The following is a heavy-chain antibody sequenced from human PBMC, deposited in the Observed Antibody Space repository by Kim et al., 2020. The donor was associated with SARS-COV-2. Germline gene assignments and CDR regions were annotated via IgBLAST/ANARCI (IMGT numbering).Heavy chain of an antibody. CDR2: INHSGST. J-gene: IGHJ4*02. D-gene: IGHD3-3*01. CDR3: ARSLGYKSGSSSRPRLRLNFDY. CDR1: GGSFSGYY. V-gene: IGHV4-34*01. Sequence: SETLSLTCAVYGGSFSGYYWRWIRQPPGKGLEWIGEINHSGSTNYNPSLKSRVTISVDTSKNQFSLKLSSVTAADTAVYYCARSLGYKSGSSSRPRLRLNFDYWGQGTLVTVSS.